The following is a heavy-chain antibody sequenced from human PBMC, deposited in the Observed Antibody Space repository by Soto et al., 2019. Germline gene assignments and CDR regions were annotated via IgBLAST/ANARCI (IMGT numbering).Heavy chain of an antibody. CDR2: IKSKTDGGTT. Sequence: EVQLVESGGGLVKPGGSLRLSCAASGFTFSNAWMSWVRQAPGKGLEWVGRIKSKTDGGTTDYAAPVKGRFTISRDDSRDTLYLQMNSLKAGDTAVYYCTTDRIHDRSGVWYFDLWGRGTLVTVSS. V-gene: IGHV3-15*01. D-gene: IGHD3-16*02. J-gene: IGHJ2*01. CDR1: GFTFSNAW. CDR3: TTDRIHDRSGVWYFDL.